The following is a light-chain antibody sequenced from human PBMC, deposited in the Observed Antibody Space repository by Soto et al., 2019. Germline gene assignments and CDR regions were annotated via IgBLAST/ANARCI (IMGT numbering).Light chain of an antibody. J-gene: IGKJ3*01. Sequence: DIVMTQSPDSLAVSLGERATINCKSSQSVLYSSNNKNYLAWYQQKPGQPPKLLIYWASIRESGVSDRFSGSGSGTDFTLTISSLQAEDVAVYYCQQYYSIPLTFGPGTKVDIK. V-gene: IGKV4-1*01. CDR2: WAS. CDR1: QSVLYSSNNKNY. CDR3: QQYYSIPLT.